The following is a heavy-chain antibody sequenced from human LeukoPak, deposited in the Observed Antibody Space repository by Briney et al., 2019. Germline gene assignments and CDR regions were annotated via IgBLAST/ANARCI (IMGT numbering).Heavy chain of an antibody. D-gene: IGHD5-12*01. Sequence: GGSLRLSCSASGFTLGDYAMSWFRQAPGKAREWVGFIRSKAYGGKTEYAASVKGRFTIAREDSKSIAYLQMNSLKTEDTAVYYCTRELFYSGYDLSDPWGQGTLVTVSS. CDR1: GFTLGDYA. J-gene: IGHJ5*02. CDR2: IRSKAYGGKT. CDR3: TRELFYSGYDLSDP. V-gene: IGHV3-49*03.